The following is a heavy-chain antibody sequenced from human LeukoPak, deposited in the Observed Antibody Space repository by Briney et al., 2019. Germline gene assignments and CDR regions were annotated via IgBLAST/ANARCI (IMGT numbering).Heavy chain of an antibody. J-gene: IGHJ5*02. Sequence: ASVKVSCKASGYTFTGYYMHWVRQAPGQGLEWVGWINPNSGGTNYAQKFQGWVTMTRDTSISTAYMELSRLRSGDTAVYYCARGLNYYGSGSYRDWFDPWGQGTLVTVSS. CDR2: INPNSGGT. CDR3: ARGLNYYGSGSYRDWFDP. CDR1: GYTFTGYY. V-gene: IGHV1-2*04. D-gene: IGHD3-10*01.